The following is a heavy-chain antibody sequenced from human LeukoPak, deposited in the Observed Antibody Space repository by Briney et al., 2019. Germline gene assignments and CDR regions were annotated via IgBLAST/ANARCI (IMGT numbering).Heavy chain of an antibody. D-gene: IGHD3-9*01. CDR1: GFTFSSYA. CDR2: ISGSGGST. V-gene: IGHV3-23*01. Sequence: PGGSLRLSCAASGFTFSSYAMSWVRQAPGKGLEWVSAISGSGGSTYYADSAKGRFTISRDNSKNTLYLQMNSLRAEDTAVYYCAKFTRSLVIAPDDYWGQGTLVTVSS. CDR3: AKFTRSLVIAPDDY. J-gene: IGHJ4*02.